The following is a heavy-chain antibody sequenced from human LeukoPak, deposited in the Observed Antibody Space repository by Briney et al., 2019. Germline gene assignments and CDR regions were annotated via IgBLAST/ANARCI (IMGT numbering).Heavy chain of an antibody. CDR3: ARDYVTPGITGTTSPLDY. D-gene: IGHD1-7*01. Sequence: GSLRLSCAASGFTVSSYAMHWVRQAPGKGLEWVAVISYDGSNKYYADSVKGRFTISRDNSKNTLYLQMNSLRADDTAVYYCARDYVTPGITGTTSPLDYWGQGILVSVSS. V-gene: IGHV3-30-3*01. CDR1: GFTVSSYA. CDR2: ISYDGSNK. J-gene: IGHJ4*02.